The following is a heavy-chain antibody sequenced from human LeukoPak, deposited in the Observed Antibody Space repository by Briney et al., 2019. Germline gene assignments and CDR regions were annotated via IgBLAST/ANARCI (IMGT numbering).Heavy chain of an antibody. D-gene: IGHD2-2*01. CDR1: GFTFSNYA. V-gene: IGHV1-3*01. CDR3: AGGDCSSTSCYSQFDY. Sequence: GRSLRLSCAASGFTFSNYALHWVRQAPGQRLEWMGWINAGNGNTKYSQKFQGRVTITRDTSASTAYMELSSLRSEDTAVYYCAGGDCSSTSCYSQFDYWGQGTLVTVSS. J-gene: IGHJ4*02. CDR2: INAGNGNT.